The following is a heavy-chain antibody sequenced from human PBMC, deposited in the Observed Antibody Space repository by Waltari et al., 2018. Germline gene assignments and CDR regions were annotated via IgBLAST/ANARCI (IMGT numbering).Heavy chain of an antibody. CDR3: VAPWTI. CDR1: GFAFSYAW. J-gene: IGHJ4*02. D-gene: IGHD3-3*01. V-gene: IGHV3-15*01. CDR2: IKDKRDGGTT. Sequence: EGQLVESGGGLVQPGGSVTLSCAASGFAFSYAWMSWVRQVPGKGLEWVGRIKDKRDGGTTDYATPVKGRFTISRDDSKNLLSLEMNSLKTDDTGVYYCVAPWTIWGQGTLVTVSS.